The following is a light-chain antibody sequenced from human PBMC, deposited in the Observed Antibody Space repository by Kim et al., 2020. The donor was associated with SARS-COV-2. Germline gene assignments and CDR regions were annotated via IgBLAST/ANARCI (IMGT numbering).Light chain of an antibody. V-gene: IGLV6-57*03. J-gene: IGLJ3*02. CDR2: EDN. Sequence: GKTVTLSCPRSSGSIASNYVQWYQQRPGSAPTTVIYEDNQRPSGVPDRFSGSIDSSSNSASLTISGLKTEDEADYYCQSYDSSNRVFGGGTQLTVL. CDR1: SGSIASNY. CDR3: QSYDSSNRV.